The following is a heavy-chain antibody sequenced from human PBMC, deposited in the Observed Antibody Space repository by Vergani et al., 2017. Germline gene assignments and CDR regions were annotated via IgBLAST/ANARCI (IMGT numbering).Heavy chain of an antibody. D-gene: IGHD3-22*01. CDR1: GFTFSDFS. J-gene: IGHJ4*02. Sequence: VQLVESGGGLVKPGGSLRLSCAASGFTFSDFSMSWVRQAPGKGLEWVAFIGSSVPYINYADSVKGRFTISRDNSKNTLSLQMNSLTAEDTAIYYCAGPQGTSAYYYGGFDYWGQGILVTVSS. V-gene: IGHV3-21*04. CDR3: AGPQGTSAYYYGGFDY. CDR2: IGSSVPYI.